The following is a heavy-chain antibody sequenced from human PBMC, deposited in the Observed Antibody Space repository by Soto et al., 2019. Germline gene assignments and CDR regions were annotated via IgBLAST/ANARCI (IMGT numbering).Heavy chain of an antibody. CDR3: SRGTGSYYDIVNGYYEWFDP. CDR2: MNPNSGNT. D-gene: IGHD3-9*01. CDR1: GYTFTSYD. V-gene: IGHV1-8*01. Sequence: QVQLVQSGAEVKKPGASVKVSCKASGYTFTSYDINWVRQATGQGLEWMGWMNPNSGNTGYAQKLQGRVTMTKNTSICTADKQLSSLRAEDTAVYYCSRGTGSYYDIVNGYYEWFDPWGQGTLVNVSS. J-gene: IGHJ5*02.